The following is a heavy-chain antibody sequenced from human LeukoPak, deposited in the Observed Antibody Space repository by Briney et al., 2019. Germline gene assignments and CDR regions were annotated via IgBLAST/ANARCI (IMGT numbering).Heavy chain of an antibody. CDR1: GFTFTNAG. J-gene: IGHJ4*02. V-gene: IGHV3-30*01. D-gene: IGHD5-18*01. CDR2: ISHDGTNK. CDR3: ASEDVDTGDF. Sequence: GGSLRLSCAASGFTFTNAGIHWVRLAAGKGLEWVSFISHDGTNKYYSDSVDGRFTVSRLNSQNTVYLQMTDLRLDDTATYYCASEDVDTGDFWGQGTLVTVSS.